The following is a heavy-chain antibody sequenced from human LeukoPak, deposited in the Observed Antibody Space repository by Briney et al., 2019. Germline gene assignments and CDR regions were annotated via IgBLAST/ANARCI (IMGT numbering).Heavy chain of an antibody. CDR3: TRESGAFSPFGF. CDR1: GGSILSTNW. Sequence: PSGTLSLTCAVSGGSILSTNWWSWVRHPPGKGLEWIGEVHLNGATNYNPSVEGRVTMSIDKSKNHLSLEVISVTAADTAMSYCTRESGAFSPFGFWGQGTLVTVPS. D-gene: IGHD1-26*01. CDR2: VHLNGAT. V-gene: IGHV4-4*02. J-gene: IGHJ4*02.